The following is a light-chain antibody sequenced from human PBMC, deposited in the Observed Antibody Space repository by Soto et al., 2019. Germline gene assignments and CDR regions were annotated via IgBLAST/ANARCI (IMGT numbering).Light chain of an antibody. CDR1: STNIGGYYD. CDR2: GNS. CDR3: SSYTSSSLYV. J-gene: IGLJ1*01. Sequence: QSVLTQPPSVSVAPGQWVTISCTGSSTNIGGYYDVSWYQQLPGTAPKLIIYGNSDRPSGVSNRFSGSKSGNTASLTISGLQAEDEADYYCSSYTSSSLYVFGTGTKVTVL. V-gene: IGLV2-14*01.